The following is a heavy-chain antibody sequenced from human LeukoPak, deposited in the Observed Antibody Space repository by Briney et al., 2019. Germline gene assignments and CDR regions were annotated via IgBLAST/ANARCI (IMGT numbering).Heavy chain of an antibody. CDR2: ISSSSSTI. J-gene: IGHJ4*02. CDR1: GFTFSSYS. D-gene: IGHD2-2*01. Sequence: GGSLRLSCAASGFTFSSYSMNWVRQAPGKGLEWVSYISSSSSTIYYADSVKGRFTISRDNAKNSLCLQMNSLRAEDTAVYYCARSKYQLLPGQFDYWGQGTLVTVSS. V-gene: IGHV3-48*04. CDR3: ARSKYQLLPGQFDY.